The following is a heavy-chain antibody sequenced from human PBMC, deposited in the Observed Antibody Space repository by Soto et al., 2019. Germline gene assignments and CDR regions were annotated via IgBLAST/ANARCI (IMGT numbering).Heavy chain of an antibody. Sequence: EVQLLESGEGLVQPGGSLRLSCAPSGFIFSNYAMSWVRQARGKGLEWVSAISGSGADTYYTESVKGRFTISRDNLKNTLYLQMNSLRAEDTAVYYCAKDTGRGGGSVFDYWGQGTLVTVSS. D-gene: IGHD2-15*01. CDR1: GFIFSNYA. CDR3: AKDTGRGGGSVFDY. V-gene: IGHV3-23*01. J-gene: IGHJ4*02. CDR2: ISGSGADT.